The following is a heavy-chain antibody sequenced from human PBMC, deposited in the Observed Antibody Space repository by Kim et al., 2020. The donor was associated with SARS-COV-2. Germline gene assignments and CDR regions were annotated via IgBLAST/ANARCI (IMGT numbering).Heavy chain of an antibody. CDR3: ARGGDRLAVVAGTDPFDL. D-gene: IGHD2-15*01. Sequence: ASVKVSCKASGYSFSTYYINWVRQAPGQGLEWMGIINPRGGTSRYAQKFQGRITLTRDTATTTVYMELSSIRSQDTAVYYFARGGDRLAVVAGTDPFDLW. J-gene: IGHJ3*01. V-gene: IGHV1-46*01. CDR1: GYSFSTYY. CDR2: INPRGGTS.